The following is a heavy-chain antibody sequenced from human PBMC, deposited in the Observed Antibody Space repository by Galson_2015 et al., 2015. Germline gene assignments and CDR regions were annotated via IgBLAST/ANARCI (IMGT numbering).Heavy chain of an antibody. D-gene: IGHD6-13*01. V-gene: IGHV3-20*01. CDR1: GFTFDDYG. CDR2: INWNGGST. J-gene: IGHJ3*02. CDR3: ARVVWDIIAAAGGAFDI. Sequence: SLRLSCAASGFTFDDYGMSWVRQAPGKGLEWVSGINWNGGSTGYADSVKGRFTISRDNAKNSLYLQMNSLRAEDTALYHCARVVWDIIAAAGGAFDIWGQGTMVTVSS.